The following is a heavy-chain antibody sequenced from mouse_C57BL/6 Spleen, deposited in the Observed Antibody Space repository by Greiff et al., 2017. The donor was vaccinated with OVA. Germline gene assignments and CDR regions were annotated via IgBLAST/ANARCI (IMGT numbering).Heavy chain of an antibody. D-gene: IGHD2-1*01. CDR2: LRNKANGYTT. CDR3: ARYYGNYEFDY. V-gene: IGHV7-3*01. CDR1: GFTFTDYY. Sequence: EVKLVESGGGLVQPGGSLSLSCAASGFTFTDYYMSWVRQPPGKALEWLGFLRNKANGYTTDYSASVKGRFTISRDNTQSILYLQMNALRAEDSATYYCARYYGNYEFDYWGQGTTLTVSS. J-gene: IGHJ2*01.